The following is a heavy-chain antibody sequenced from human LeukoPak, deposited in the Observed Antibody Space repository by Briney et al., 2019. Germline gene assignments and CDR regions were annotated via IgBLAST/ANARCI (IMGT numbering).Heavy chain of an antibody. J-gene: IGHJ4*02. CDR2: IWYDGSNK. V-gene: IGHV3-33*06. D-gene: IGHD3-22*01. Sequence: QAGGSLRLSCAASGFTFSNYDMHWVRQAPGKGLEWVAVIWYDGSNKYYGDSVKGRFTISRDNSKNTLYLQMNSLRAEDTAVYYCAKDQAPNYYDSSGYWPFDYWGQGTLVTVSS. CDR3: AKDQAPNYYDSSGYWPFDY. CDR1: GFTFSNYD.